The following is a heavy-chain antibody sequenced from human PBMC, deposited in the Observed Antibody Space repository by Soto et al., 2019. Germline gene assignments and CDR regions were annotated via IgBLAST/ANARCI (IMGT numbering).Heavy chain of an antibody. CDR3: ARPPTVHLEAFEI. Sequence: LSLTCTVSGGSISSGSYYWGWIRQPPGKGLEWIGSIYYGDFSYYNPSLRSRVTLSVDRSKNQFSLNLKSVTAADTAVYYCARPPTVHLEAFEIWGQGTMVTVSS. CDR2: IYYGDFS. V-gene: IGHV4-39*01. CDR1: GGSISSGSYY. J-gene: IGHJ3*02.